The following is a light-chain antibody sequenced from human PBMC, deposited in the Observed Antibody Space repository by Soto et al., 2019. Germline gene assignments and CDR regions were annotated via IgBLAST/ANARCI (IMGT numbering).Light chain of an antibody. V-gene: IGLV1-44*01. CDR2: SNN. J-gene: IGLJ1*01. Sequence: QSVLTQPPSASGTPGQRVTISCSGSSSNIGSNTVSWYQQVPGTAPKLLIYSNNQRPSGVPDRFSGSKSGTSASLATSGLQSEVEADYYCAAWDDSLNALVFGTGSKVTVL. CDR3: AAWDDSLNALV. CDR1: SSNIGSNT.